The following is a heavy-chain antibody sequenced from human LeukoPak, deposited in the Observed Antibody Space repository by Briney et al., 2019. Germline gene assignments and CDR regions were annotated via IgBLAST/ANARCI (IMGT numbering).Heavy chain of an antibody. V-gene: IGHV4-39*07. CDR1: GGSISSGGYY. D-gene: IGHD3-10*01. CDR2: INHSGST. Sequence: PAETLSLTCTVSGGSISSGGYYWSWIRQHPGKGLEWIGEINHSGSTNYNPSLKSRVTISVDTSKNQFSLKLSSVTAADTAVYYCARGWGVWFGEGNWFDPWGQGTLVTVSS. CDR3: ARGWGVWFGEGNWFDP. J-gene: IGHJ5*02.